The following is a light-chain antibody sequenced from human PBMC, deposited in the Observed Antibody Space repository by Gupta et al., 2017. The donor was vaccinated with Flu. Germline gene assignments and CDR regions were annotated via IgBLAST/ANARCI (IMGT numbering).Light chain of an antibody. Sequence: GDRVSITCLASQSIRNWMAWYQQKPGQAPSLLIYMASTLESGVPERFSGSGSGTEFTLTISSLQPDDFATYYCQQYDTYSATFGQGTRLEI. J-gene: IGKJ2*01. CDR3: QQYDTYSAT. V-gene: IGKV1-5*03. CDR1: QSIRNW. CDR2: MAS.